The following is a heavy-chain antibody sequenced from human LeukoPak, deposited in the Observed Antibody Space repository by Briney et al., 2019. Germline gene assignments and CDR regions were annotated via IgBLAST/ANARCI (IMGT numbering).Heavy chain of an antibody. V-gene: IGHV4-59*01. Sequence: PSETLSLTCTVSGGSIASYYWSWIRQFPGKGLEWIGYIYYNGGTSQNPSLKSRVTISVDTSQNLLSLKLSSVTAADTAIYYCTRDRVPSYFDTSGDYDYWFFDLWGRGTLVTVSS. CDR3: TRDRVPSYFDTSGDYDYWFFDL. J-gene: IGHJ2*01. CDR2: IYYNGGT. D-gene: IGHD3-22*01. CDR1: GGSIASYY.